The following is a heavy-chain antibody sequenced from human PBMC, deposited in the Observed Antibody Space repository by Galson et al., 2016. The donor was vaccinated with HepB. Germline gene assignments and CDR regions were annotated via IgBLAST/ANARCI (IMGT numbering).Heavy chain of an antibody. V-gene: IGHV3-30*04. J-gene: IGHJ3*02. D-gene: IGHD1-26*01. CDR3: AREGDDGGSYRRGSLLAWKTDAFDI. Sequence: SLRLSCAASAFSFTNYAMHWVRQAPGKGLEWVALTSYDGSNKYYGDSVKGRFTIYRDNSKNTLYLQMNNLRAEDTAIYYCAREGDDGGSYRRGSLLAWKTDAFDIWGQGTMVTVSS. CDR1: AFSFTNYA. CDR2: TSYDGSNK.